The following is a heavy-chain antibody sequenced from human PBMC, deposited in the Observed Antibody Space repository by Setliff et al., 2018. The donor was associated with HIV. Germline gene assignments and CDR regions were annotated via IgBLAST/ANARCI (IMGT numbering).Heavy chain of an antibody. J-gene: IGHJ4*02. CDR1: GYTFTNYY. Sequence: GASVKVSCKASGYTFTNYYMHWVRQAPGQGLEWMGWISAYNGNTNYAQNLQGRFTMTSDTSTTTAYMELRNLRSDDTAVYYCARDGEIGPDFWGQGTLVTVSS. D-gene: IGHD3-3*01. CDR2: ISAYNGNT. V-gene: IGHV1-18*04. CDR3: ARDGEIGPDF.